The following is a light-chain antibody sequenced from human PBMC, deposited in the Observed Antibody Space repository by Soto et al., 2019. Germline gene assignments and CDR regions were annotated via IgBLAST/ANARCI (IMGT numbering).Light chain of an antibody. J-gene: IGKJ1*01. CDR1: QSVSSSY. Sequence: EIVLTQSPGTLSLSPGERATLSCRASQSVSSSYLAWYQQKPGQAPRLLIYRTSNRATGTPDRFSGSGSGTDFTLTISRLEPEDLAVYWCQQYDSSPRTFGQGTKVEIK. CDR3: QQYDSSPRT. CDR2: RTS. V-gene: IGKV3-20*01.